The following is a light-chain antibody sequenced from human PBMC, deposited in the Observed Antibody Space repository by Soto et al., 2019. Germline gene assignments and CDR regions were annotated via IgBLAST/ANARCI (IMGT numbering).Light chain of an antibody. CDR3: LQDYNYPRT. CDR1: QDIATY. CDR2: DAS. J-gene: IGKJ1*01. V-gene: IGKV1-33*01. Sequence: DIQMTQSPSSLSASVVNRFTITFHASQDIATYLNWYQQKPGKAPNLLIYDASNLETGVPSRFSGSGSGTDFTLTISSLQPEDFATYYCLQDYNYPRTFGQGTKV.